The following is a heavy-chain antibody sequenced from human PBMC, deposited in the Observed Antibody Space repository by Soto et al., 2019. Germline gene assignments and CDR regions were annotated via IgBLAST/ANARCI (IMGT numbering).Heavy chain of an antibody. D-gene: IGHD3-10*01. J-gene: IGHJ4*02. CDR3: ARSDGYIRGGYFDY. V-gene: IGHV4-59*01. CDR2: IYYSGST. Sequence: QVQLQESGPGLVKPSETLSLTCTVSGGSISSYYWSWIRQPPGKGLERIWYIYYSGSTNYNPSLKSRVTITVDTSKNLFSLTLSSVTAADTAVYYCARSDGYIRGGYFDYWGQGTLVTVSS. CDR1: GGSISSYY.